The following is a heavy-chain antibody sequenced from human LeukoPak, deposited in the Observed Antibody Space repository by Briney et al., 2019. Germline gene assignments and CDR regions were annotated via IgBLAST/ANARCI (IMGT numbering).Heavy chain of an antibody. CDR1: GFTSSSYG. D-gene: IGHD3-10*01. V-gene: IGHV3-30*18. CDR2: ISYDGNNK. CDR3: AKEPGYGSGSHYTYFDY. J-gene: IGHJ4*02. Sequence: GRSLRLSCAASGFTSSSYGMHWVRQAPGKGLEWVAVISYDGNNKFYTDSVKGRFTISRDNSKNTLYLQMNSLRVEDTAVYYCAKEPGYGSGSHYTYFDYWGQGNLVTVSS.